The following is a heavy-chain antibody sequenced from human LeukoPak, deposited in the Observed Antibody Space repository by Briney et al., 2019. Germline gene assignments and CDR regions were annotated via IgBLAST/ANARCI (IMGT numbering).Heavy chain of an antibody. CDR3: ARGAGSDYGDAFDI. CDR1: GFVFRSYE. CDR2: ISSRGTTT. J-gene: IGHJ3*02. Sequence: GGTLRLSCSASGFVFRSYEMNWVRQAPGKGLGWGSYISSRGTTTYYADSVKGRFTISRDNAKNSLYLQTNSLRADDTAVYYCARGAGSDYGDAFDIWGQGTMVTVSS. D-gene: IGHD1-26*01. V-gene: IGHV3-48*03.